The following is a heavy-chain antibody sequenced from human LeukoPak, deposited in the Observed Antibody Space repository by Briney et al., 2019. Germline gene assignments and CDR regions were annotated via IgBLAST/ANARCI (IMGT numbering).Heavy chain of an antibody. CDR1: GYTFTGYY. D-gene: IGHD1-26*01. CDR2: INPNSGGT. J-gene: IGHJ4*02. Sequence: ASVKVSCKASGYTFTGYYMHWVRQAPGQGLEWMGWINPNSGGTNYAQKFQGRVTMTRGTSISTAYMELSRLRSDDTAVYYCASQGWGSGSYRIDYWGQGTLVTVSS. V-gene: IGHV1-2*02. CDR3: ASQGWGSGSYRIDY.